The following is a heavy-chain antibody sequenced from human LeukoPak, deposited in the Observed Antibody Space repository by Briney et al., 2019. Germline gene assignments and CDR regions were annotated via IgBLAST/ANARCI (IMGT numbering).Heavy chain of an antibody. CDR3: ARVIGYCSSTSCFGYFDY. J-gene: IGHJ4*02. CDR1: GGSISSYY. V-gene: IGHV4-59*08. CDR2: IYYSGST. Sequence: SETLSLTCTVSGGSISSYYWSWIRQPPGKGLEWVGYIYYSGSTNYNPSLKSRVTTSVDTSKNQLSLKLSSVTAADTAVYYCARVIGYCSSTSCFGYFDYWGREPWSPSPQ. D-gene: IGHD2-2*01.